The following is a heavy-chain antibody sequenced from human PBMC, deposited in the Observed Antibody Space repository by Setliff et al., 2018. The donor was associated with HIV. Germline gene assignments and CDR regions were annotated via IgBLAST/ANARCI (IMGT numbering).Heavy chain of an antibody. V-gene: IGHV4-4*07. CDR3: ARGSDTTGWSRYYYYMDV. CDR2: IYTSGST. D-gene: IGHD6-19*01. Sequence: PSETLSLTCTVSGGSISTYYWTWIRQPAGKGLEWIGRIYTSGSTNYNPSLKSRVTMSVDTSKNQFSLKLSSVTAADTAMYYCARGSDTTGWSRYYYYMDVWGKGTTGTVSS. CDR1: GGSISTYY. J-gene: IGHJ6*03.